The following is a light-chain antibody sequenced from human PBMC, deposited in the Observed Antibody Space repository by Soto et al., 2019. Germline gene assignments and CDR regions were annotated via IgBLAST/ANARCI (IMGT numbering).Light chain of an antibody. CDR3: QQYNNWPPWT. CDR1: GSVLYKSNNKNH. CDR2: WAS. Sequence: DIVMTQSPDSLAVSLGERATMNCKCGGSVLYKSNNKNHLAWYQQKPGQPPQLIIYWASTRESGVPERFSGSGSGTDFTLTISSLQSEDFAVYYCQQYNNWPPWTFGQGTKVDIK. V-gene: IGKV4-1*01. J-gene: IGKJ1*01.